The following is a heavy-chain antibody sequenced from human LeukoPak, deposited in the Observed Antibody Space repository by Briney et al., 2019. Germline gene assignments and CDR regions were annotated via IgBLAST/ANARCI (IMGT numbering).Heavy chain of an antibody. CDR3: ARWPLTNLSFDV. CDR1: GGSVSSYY. J-gene: IGHJ3*01. D-gene: IGHD3-9*01. Sequence: PSETLSLTCTVSGGSVSSYYWSWIRQPPGKGLEWIGYIYYSGSTNYNPSLKSRVTISVDTSKNQFSLKLSSVTAADTAVYFCARWPLTNLSFDVWGQGTMVTVSS. CDR2: IYYSGST. V-gene: IGHV4-59*02.